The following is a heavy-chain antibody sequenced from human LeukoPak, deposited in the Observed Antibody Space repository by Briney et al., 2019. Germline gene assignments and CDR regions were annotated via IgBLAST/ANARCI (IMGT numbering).Heavy chain of an antibody. Sequence: GGSLRLSCAASGFTFSSYAMSWVRQAPGKGLEWVSSISGSGDSTYYADSVKGRFTISRDNSENTLYLQLNSLRAEDTAVYYCAKSRSSEARAGSNYWGQGTLVTVSS. D-gene: IGHD6-6*01. CDR1: GFTFSSYA. V-gene: IGHV3-23*01. CDR3: AKSRSSEARAGSNY. J-gene: IGHJ4*02. CDR2: ISGSGDST.